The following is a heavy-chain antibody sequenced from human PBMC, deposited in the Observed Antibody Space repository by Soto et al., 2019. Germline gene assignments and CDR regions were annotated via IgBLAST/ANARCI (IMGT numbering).Heavy chain of an antibody. CDR1: GGTFSSYA. D-gene: IGHD6-19*01. Sequence: ASVKVSCKASGGTFSSYAISWVRQAPGQGLEWMGGIIPIFGTANYAQKFQGRVTITADESTSTAYMELSSLRSEDTAVYYCARLGIAVAATTFRYYYYGMDVWGQGTTVTRLL. V-gene: IGHV1-69*13. CDR2: IIPIFGTA. CDR3: ARLGIAVAATTFRYYYYGMDV. J-gene: IGHJ6*02.